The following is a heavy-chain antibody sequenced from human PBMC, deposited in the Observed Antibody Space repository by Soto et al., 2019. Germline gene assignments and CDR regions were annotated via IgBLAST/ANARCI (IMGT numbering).Heavy chain of an antibody. V-gene: IGHV3-30*18. CDR3: AKDRSSSWYAGLSDY. J-gene: IGHJ4*02. D-gene: IGHD6-13*01. Sequence: PGGSLRLSCAASGFTFSSYGMHWVRQAPGKGLEWVAVISYDGSNKYYAESVKGRFTISRDNSKNTLYLQMNSLRAEDTALYYCAKDRSSSWYAGLSDYWGQGTLVTVSS. CDR1: GFTFSSYG. CDR2: ISYDGSNK.